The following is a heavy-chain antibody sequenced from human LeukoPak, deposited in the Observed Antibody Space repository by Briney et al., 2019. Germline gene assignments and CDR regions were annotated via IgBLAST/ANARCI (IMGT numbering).Heavy chain of an antibody. V-gene: IGHV4-59*01. CDR1: GASLSSYY. D-gene: IGHD3-3*01. CDR3: ARVGILRFPSNWFDP. J-gene: IGHJ5*02. Sequence: SETLPLTCTVSGASLSSYYCSWIRQPPGKGLEWIGYIYYSGSTRYNPSLKSRVTISVDTSKNQVSLKLSSVTAADTAVYYCARVGILRFPSNWFDPWGQGTLVTVSS. CDR2: IYYSGST.